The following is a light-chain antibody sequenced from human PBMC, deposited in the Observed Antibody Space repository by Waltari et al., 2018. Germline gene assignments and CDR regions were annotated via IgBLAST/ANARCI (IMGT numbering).Light chain of an antibody. J-gene: IGLJ2*01. Sequence: QSALTQPASVSGSPGQSITISCTGTSDYVCTYDYFSWYQQYPIKAPKLIIYDVDKRPSGVSNRFSGSKSGVTASLTISGLQAEDEARYFCCSYAGSNNLGIFGGGTKLTVL. V-gene: IGLV2-23*02. CDR2: DVD. CDR3: CSYAGSNNLGI. CDR1: SDYVCTYDY.